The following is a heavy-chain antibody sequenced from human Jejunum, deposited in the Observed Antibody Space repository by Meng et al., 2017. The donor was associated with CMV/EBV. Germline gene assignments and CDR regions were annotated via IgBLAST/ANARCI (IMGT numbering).Heavy chain of an antibody. CDR2: IRSKTYSSAT. D-gene: IGHD2-2*01. J-gene: IGHJ5*02. CDR1: FRTYA. V-gene: IGHV3-73*01. CDR3: TRHSIVVVPAAGFDP. Sequence: FRTYAMHWVRQVPGEGLEWVGRIRSKTYSSATAYAASVKGRFIISRDDSKTTAYLQMNSLKTEDTAVYYCTRHSIVVVPAAGFDPWGRGTLVTVSS.